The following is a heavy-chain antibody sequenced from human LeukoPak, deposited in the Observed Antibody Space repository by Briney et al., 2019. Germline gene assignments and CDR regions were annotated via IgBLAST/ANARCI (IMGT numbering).Heavy chain of an antibody. Sequence: SGTLSLTCSISDGSISTYYWTWIRQSPGKGLEWIGHIHYSGSTHYNPSLQSRVSISIDTSKNHFSLNLRSVTAVDTAVYYCARWGHFDTSGYFVVDYWGRGTLVTVSS. V-gene: IGHV4-59*01. D-gene: IGHD3-22*01. J-gene: IGHJ4*02. CDR2: IHYSGST. CDR1: DGSISTYY. CDR3: ARWGHFDTSGYFVVDY.